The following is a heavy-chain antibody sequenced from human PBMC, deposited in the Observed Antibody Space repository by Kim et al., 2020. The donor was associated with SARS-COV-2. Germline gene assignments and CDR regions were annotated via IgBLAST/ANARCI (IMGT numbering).Heavy chain of an antibody. V-gene: IGHV3-33*06. D-gene: IGHD2-2*01. Sequence: GGSLRLSCAASGFTFSSYAMHWVRQAPGKGLEWVAVIWYDGSNKYYADSVKGRFTISRDNSKNTLYLQMNSLRAEDTAVYYCAKDRGLGYRSSTSCRFRPLDVWGQGTTVTVSS. CDR3: AKDRGLGYRSSTSCRFRPLDV. CDR1: GFTFSSYA. J-gene: IGHJ6*02. CDR2: IWYDGSNK.